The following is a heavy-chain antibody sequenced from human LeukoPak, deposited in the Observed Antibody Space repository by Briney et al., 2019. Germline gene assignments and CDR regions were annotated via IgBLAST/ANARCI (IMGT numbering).Heavy chain of an antibody. J-gene: IGHJ4*02. Sequence: SETLSLTCTVSGGALSSSGPGWGCVRQPPGKGREWVGSIHDSGKVYYNPSINSRATTSVDTSTDQFSLRLGSATAADTAIYYCARQSGDQSSAWYFDGWGQGTLVTVSS. V-gene: IGHV4-39*01. CDR1: GGALSSSGPG. CDR3: ARQSGDQSSAWYFDG. D-gene: IGHD6-19*01. CDR2: IHDSGKV.